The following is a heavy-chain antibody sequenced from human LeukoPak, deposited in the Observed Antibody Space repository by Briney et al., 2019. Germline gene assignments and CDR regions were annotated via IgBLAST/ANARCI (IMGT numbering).Heavy chain of an antibody. CDR1: GFTLSTYA. CDR3: AKNDYGDY. CDR2: ISGSDDST. J-gene: IGHJ4*02. Sequence: GGSLRLFCVASGFTLSTYAMNWVRQAPGKGLEWVSGISGSDDSTYYADSVKGRFTISRDNSRNTLYLQMNSLRVEDTAVYYCAKNDYGDYWGQGTPVTVSS. D-gene: IGHD3-10*01. V-gene: IGHV3-23*01.